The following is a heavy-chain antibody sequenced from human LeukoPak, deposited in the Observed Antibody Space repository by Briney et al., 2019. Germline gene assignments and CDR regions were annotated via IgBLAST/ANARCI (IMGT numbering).Heavy chain of an antibody. Sequence: ASVKVSCKASGYTFTSYYMHWVRRAPGQGLEWMGWINPNSGGTNYAQKFQGGVTMTRDTSISTAYMELSRLRSDDTAVYYCARDGALSWFDPWGQGTLVTVSS. J-gene: IGHJ5*02. V-gene: IGHV1-2*02. CDR2: INPNSGGT. CDR3: ARDGALSWFDP. D-gene: IGHD3-16*01. CDR1: GYTFTSYY.